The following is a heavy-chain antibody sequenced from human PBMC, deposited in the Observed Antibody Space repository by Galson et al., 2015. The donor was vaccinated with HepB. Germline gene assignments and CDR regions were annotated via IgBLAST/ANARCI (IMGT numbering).Heavy chain of an antibody. Sequence: SLRLSCAASGFTFSSYGMHWVRQAPGKGLEWVAVIWYDGSNKYYADSVKGRFTISRDNSKNTLYLQMNSLRAEDTAVYYCARDSQSSGWYYYGMDVWGQGTTVTVSS. D-gene: IGHD6-19*01. CDR3: ARDSQSSGWYYYGMDV. J-gene: IGHJ6*02. V-gene: IGHV3-33*08. CDR2: IWYDGSNK. CDR1: GFTFSSYG.